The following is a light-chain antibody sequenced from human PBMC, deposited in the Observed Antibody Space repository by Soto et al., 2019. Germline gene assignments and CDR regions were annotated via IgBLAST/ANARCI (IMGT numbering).Light chain of an antibody. CDR3: AAWDDSLSVYV. Sequence: QSVLTQPPSASGTPGQMVTISCSGSSSYIGSKYVYWYQQLPGTAPKLLIYRNDQRPSRISDRFSGSKSGTSASLAISGLRSEDEADYYCAAWDDSLSVYVFGTGTKVTVL. J-gene: IGLJ1*01. CDR2: RND. V-gene: IGLV1-47*01. CDR1: SSYIGSKY.